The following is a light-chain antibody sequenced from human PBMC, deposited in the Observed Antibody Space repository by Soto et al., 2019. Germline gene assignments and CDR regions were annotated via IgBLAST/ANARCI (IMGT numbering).Light chain of an antibody. CDR2: GTS. V-gene: IGKV3-20*01. Sequence: IVLTQSPGTLSLSPGERATLTCRASQTITSFYLAWYQQKPGQAPRLLIYGTSTRATGIPDRFSGSGSGTDFTLTIRTLEPEDFAVYYCQQFGGSPPRFTFGPGTKVEVK. CDR1: QTITSFY. J-gene: IGKJ3*01. CDR3: QQFGGSPPRFT.